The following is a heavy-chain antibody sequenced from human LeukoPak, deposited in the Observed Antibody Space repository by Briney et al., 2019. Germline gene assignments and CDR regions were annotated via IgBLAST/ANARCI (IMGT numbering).Heavy chain of an antibody. CDR1: GYTLTELS. CDR2: FDPEDGET. D-gene: IGHD3-10*01. V-gene: IGHV1-24*01. Sequence: GASVKVSCKVSGYTLTELSMHWVRQAPGKGLEWMGGFDPEDGETIYAQKFRGRVTMTEDTSTDTAYMELSSLRSEDTAVYYCATEGRIGDLLLWRGYYFDYWGQGTLVTVSS. J-gene: IGHJ4*02. CDR3: ATEGRIGDLLLWRGYYFDY.